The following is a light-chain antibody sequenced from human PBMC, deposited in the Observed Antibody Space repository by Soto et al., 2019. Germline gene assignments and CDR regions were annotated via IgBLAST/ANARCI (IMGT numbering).Light chain of an antibody. CDR1: QSLSSY. Sequence: DIQMTQSPSSLSASVGDRVTITCRASQSLSSYLNWYQQKPGKAPELLIYTASSLQSGVPSRFSGSGSGTDFTLTISSLQPEDFATYYCQQIYRTVRTFHQGTRLQIK. V-gene: IGKV1-39*01. CDR3: QQIYRTVRT. J-gene: IGKJ5*01. CDR2: TAS.